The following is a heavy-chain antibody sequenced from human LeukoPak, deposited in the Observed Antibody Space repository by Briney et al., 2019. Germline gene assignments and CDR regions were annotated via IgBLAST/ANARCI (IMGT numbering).Heavy chain of an antibody. CDR1: GGSFSGYY. D-gene: IGHD2-2*01. J-gene: IGHJ4*02. CDR2: FNHSGST. Sequence: PSETLSLTCAVYGGSFSGYYWSWIRQPPGKGLEWIGEFNHSGSTNYNPSLKSRVTISVDTSKNQFSLKLSSVTAADTAVYYCARGLARGCSTSCPYYFDYWGQGTLVTVSS. CDR3: ARGLARGCSTSCPYYFDY. V-gene: IGHV4-34*01.